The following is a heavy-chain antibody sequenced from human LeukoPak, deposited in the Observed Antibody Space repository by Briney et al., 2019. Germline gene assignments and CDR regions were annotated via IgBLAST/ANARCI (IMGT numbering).Heavy chain of an antibody. CDR2: IIPIFGTA. CDR3: ARDSDGYYTPFDY. V-gene: IGHV1-69*06. CDR1: GYTFTSYG. Sequence: GASVKVSCKASGYTFTSYGISWVRQAPGQGLEWMGGIIPIFGTANYAQKFQGRVTITADKSTSTAYMELSSLRSEDTAVYYCARDSDGYYTPFDYWGQGTLVTVSS. J-gene: IGHJ4*02. D-gene: IGHD5-24*01.